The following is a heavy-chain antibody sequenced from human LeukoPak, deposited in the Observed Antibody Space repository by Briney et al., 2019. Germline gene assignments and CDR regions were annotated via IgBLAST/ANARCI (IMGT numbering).Heavy chain of an antibody. CDR1: GFTFTSYA. J-gene: IGHJ4*02. Sequence: AGGSLRLSCAASGFTFTSYAMSWVRQAPGKGLEWVSTISGTGGSTYYADSVKGRFTISRDNSKNTLYLQMNSLRAEDTAVYYCASNYGSGVDYWGQGTLVTVAS. CDR2: ISGTGGST. D-gene: IGHD3-10*01. CDR3: ASNYGSGVDY. V-gene: IGHV3-23*01.